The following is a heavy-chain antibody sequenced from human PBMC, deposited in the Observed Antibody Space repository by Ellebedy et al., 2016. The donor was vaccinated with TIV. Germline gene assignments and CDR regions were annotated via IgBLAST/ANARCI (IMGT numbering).Heavy chain of an antibody. CDR3: ARDDPIATAGLYGMDV. V-gene: IGHV1-46*01. D-gene: IGHD6-13*01. CDR1: GYTFT. CDR2: INPSGGST. J-gene: IGHJ6*02. Sequence: AASVKVSCKASGYTFTMHWVRQVPGQGLEWMGIINPSGGSTNYAQKFQGRVTMTRDTSTSTVYMELSSLRSEDTAVYYCARDDPIATAGLYGMDVWGQGTTVTVSS.